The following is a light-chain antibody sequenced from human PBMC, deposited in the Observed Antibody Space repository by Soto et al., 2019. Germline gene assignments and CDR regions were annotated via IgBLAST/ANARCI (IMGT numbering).Light chain of an antibody. J-gene: IGLJ2*01. Sequence: QSVLTQPASVSGSPGQSITISCTGTSSDVGGYNYVSWYQQHPGKAPKLMIYDVGNRPSGVSNRFSGSKSGNMASLTISGLQAEDEADYYCSSYTSSSTYVIFGGGTKLTVL. V-gene: IGLV2-14*03. CDR2: DVG. CDR3: SSYTSSSTYVI. CDR1: SSDVGGYNY.